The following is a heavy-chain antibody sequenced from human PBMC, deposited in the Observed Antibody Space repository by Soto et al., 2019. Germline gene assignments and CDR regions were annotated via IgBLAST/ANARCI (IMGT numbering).Heavy chain of an antibody. Sequence: GASVKVSCKASGYTFTSYYMHWVRQAPGQGLEWMGIINPSGGSTSYAQKFQGRVTMTRDTSTSTVYMELSSLRSEDTAVYYCARDLVPAAADYYYYYGMDVWGQGTMVTSP. V-gene: IGHV1-46*01. CDR3: ARDLVPAAADYYYYYGMDV. J-gene: IGHJ6*02. CDR1: GYTFTSYY. CDR2: INPSGGST. D-gene: IGHD2-2*01.